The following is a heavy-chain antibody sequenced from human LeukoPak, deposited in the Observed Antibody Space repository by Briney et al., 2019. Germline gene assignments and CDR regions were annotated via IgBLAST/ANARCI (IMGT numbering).Heavy chain of an antibody. CDR1: GFTFSSYS. V-gene: IGHV3-21*01. Sequence: GGSLRLSCAASGFTFSSYSMNWVRQAPGKGLEWVSSISSSSSYIYYADSVKGRFTISRDNAKNSLYLQMNSLRAEDTAVYYCARDIAAAVNWFDPWGLGTLVTVSS. D-gene: IGHD6-13*01. CDR3: ARDIAAAVNWFDP. CDR2: ISSSSSYI. J-gene: IGHJ5*02.